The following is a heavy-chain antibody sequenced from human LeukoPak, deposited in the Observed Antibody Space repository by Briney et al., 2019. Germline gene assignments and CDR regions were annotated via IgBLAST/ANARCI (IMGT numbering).Heavy chain of an antibody. CDR1: GGSISSSSYY. CDR2: IYYSGST. D-gene: IGHD6-13*01. J-gene: IGHJ5*02. Sequence: SETLSLTCTVSGGSISSSSYYWGWIRQPPGKGLEWIGSIYYSGSTYYNPSLKSRVTISVDTSKNQFSLKLSSVTAADTAVYYCARDGIAAAGTTRNPIPYWFDPWGQGTLVTVSS. V-gene: IGHV4-39*07. CDR3: ARDGIAAAGTTRNPIPYWFDP.